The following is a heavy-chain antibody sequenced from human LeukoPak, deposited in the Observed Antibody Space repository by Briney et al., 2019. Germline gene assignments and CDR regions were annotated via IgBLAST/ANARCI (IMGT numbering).Heavy chain of an antibody. V-gene: IGHV4-34*01. J-gene: IGHJ6*02. CDR2: INHSGST. CDR1: GGSFSGYY. D-gene: IGHD3-10*01. Sequence: SETLSLTCAVYGGSFSGYYWSWIRQPPGKGLEWIGEINHSGSTNYNPSLKSRVTISVDTSENQFSLKLSSVTAADTAVYYCARARTMVRGVIIVYYYYGMDVWGQGTTVTVSS. CDR3: ARARTMVRGVIIVYYYYGMDV.